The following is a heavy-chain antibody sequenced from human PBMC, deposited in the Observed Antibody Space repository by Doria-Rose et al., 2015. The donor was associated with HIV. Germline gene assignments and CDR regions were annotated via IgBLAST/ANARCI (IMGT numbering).Heavy chain of an antibody. D-gene: IGHD6-13*01. Sequence: QESGPVLVKPTETLTLTCTVSGVSLSSPRMGVSWIRQPPGKALEWLANIFSDDERSYKTSLKSRPTISRGTSKSQVVLTMTDMDPVDTATYYCARIKSSRWYHKYYFDFWGQGTLVIVSA. V-gene: IGHV2-26*01. CDR3: ARIKSSRWYHKYYFDF. J-gene: IGHJ4*02. CDR1: GVSLSSPRMG. CDR2: IFSDDER.